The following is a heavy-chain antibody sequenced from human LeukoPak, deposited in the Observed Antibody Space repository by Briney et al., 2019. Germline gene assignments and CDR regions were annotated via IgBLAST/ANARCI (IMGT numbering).Heavy chain of an antibody. CDR3: ARRLAAAGTSPLDY. CDR1: GGSFSGYY. CDR2: INHSGST. J-gene: IGHJ4*02. D-gene: IGHD6-13*01. V-gene: IGHV4-34*01. Sequence: SETLSLTCAVYGGSFSGYYWSWIRQPPGKGLEWIGEINHSGSTNYNPSLKSRVTISVDTSKNQFSLKLSSVTAADTAVYYCARRLAAAGTSPLDYWGQGTLVTVSS.